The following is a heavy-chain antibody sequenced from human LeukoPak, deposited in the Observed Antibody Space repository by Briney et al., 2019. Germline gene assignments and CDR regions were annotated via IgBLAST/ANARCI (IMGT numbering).Heavy chain of an antibody. D-gene: IGHD6-19*01. Sequence: ASVKVSCKGSGYTFTGYYMHWVRQAPGQGLEWMGWINPNSGGTNYAQKFQGRVTMTRDTSISTAYMELSRLRSDDTAVYYCARDHLAGIAVAVRFWFDPWGQGTLVTVSS. CDR2: INPNSGGT. CDR3: ARDHLAGIAVAVRFWFDP. CDR1: GYTFTGYY. V-gene: IGHV1-2*02. J-gene: IGHJ5*02.